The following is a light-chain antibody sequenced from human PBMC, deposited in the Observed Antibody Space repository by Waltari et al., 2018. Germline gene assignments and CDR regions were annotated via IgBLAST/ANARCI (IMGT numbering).Light chain of an antibody. J-gene: IGLJ3*02. CDR2: EVT. CDR3: SSFAGRWV. V-gene: IGLV2-8*01. CDR1: SSDFGNYNF. Sequence: QSALTQPPSASGSPGQSVTISCTGTSSDFGNYNFVSWYQQHPGKAPKVIIYEVTKRSSGVPDRFSGYKSDNPASLTVSGLQAEDEADYYCSSFAGRWVFGGGTKLTVL.